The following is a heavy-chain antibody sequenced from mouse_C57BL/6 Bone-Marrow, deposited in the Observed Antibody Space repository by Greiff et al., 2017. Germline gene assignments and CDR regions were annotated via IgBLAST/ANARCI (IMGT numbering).Heavy chain of an antibody. CDR1: GFNIKDDY. Sequence: EVQLQQSGAELVRPGASVKLSCTASGFNIKDDYMHWVKQRPEQGLEWIGWIDPENGDTEYASKFQGKATITADTSSNTAYLQLSSLTSEDTAVYYCTLLPPYLRGYYAMDYWGQGTSVTVSS. CDR2: IDPENGDT. V-gene: IGHV14-4*01. D-gene: IGHD2-12*01. CDR3: TLLPPYLRGYYAMDY. J-gene: IGHJ4*01.